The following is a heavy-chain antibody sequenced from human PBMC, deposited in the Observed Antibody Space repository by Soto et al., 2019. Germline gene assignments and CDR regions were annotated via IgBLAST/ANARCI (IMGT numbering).Heavy chain of an antibody. CDR2: IYSGGST. CDR1: GFTFSSND. CDR3: ATRPLLPGAP. Sequence: EVQLVESGGGLIQPGGSLRLSCAASGFTFSSNDMNWVRQAPGKGLEWVSLIYSGGSTYYADSVKGRFTISRDNSKNTLYLQMSSLGAEDTAVYWCATRPLLPGAPWGQGTMVTVSS. J-gene: IGHJ3*01. D-gene: IGHD3-10*01. V-gene: IGHV3-53*01.